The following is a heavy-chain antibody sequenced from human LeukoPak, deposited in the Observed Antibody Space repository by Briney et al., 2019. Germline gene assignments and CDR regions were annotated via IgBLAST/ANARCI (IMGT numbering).Heavy chain of an antibody. CDR1: GGSISSYY. J-gene: IGHJ4*02. CDR3: ARHDGATYDY. Sequence: PSETLSLTCTVSGGSISSYYWSWIRQPPGKGLEWIGYIYYSASTNYNPSLKSRVTISVDTSKNQFSLKLSSVTAADTAVYYCARHDGATYDYWGQGTLVTVSS. V-gene: IGHV4-59*08. CDR2: IYYSAST. D-gene: IGHD1-26*01.